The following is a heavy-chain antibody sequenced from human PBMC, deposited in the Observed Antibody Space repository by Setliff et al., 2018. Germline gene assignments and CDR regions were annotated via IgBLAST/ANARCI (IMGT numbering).Heavy chain of an antibody. CDR2: IFSNDGK. CDR3: ARAYYDSSGYYPLVY. D-gene: IGHD3-22*01. Sequence: SGPTLVNPTATLTLTCTVSGFSLSNARMGVSWIRQPPGKALEWLAHIFSNDGKSYSTSLKSRLTISKDTSKSQVVLTMTNMDPVDTATYYCARAYYDSSGYYPLVYWGQGTLVTVSS. CDR1: GFSLSNARMG. J-gene: IGHJ4*02. V-gene: IGHV2-26*01.